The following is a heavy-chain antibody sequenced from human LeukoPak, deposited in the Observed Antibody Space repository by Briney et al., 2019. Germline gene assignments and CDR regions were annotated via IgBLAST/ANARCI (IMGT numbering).Heavy chain of an antibody. Sequence: GESLQISCKGSGYTFTTSWIGWVRQMPGKGLEWMGIIYPGDSDTRYSPSFQGQVTISADKSITSAYLQWSSLKASDTAMYYCARRPTGGGTYYFDYWGQGTLVTVSS. CDR1: GYTFTTSW. V-gene: IGHV5-51*01. CDR3: ARRPTGGGTYYFDY. J-gene: IGHJ4*02. D-gene: IGHD1-26*01. CDR2: IYPGDSDT.